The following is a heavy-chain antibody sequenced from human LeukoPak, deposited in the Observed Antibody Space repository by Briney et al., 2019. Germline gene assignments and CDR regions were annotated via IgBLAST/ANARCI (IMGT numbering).Heavy chain of an antibody. J-gene: IGHJ4*02. CDR2: ISAYNGNP. CDR1: GYTFTSYG. V-gene: IGHV1-18*01. D-gene: IGHD3-3*01. CDR3: ARALSDDFWSAYQDY. Sequence: ASVKVSCRASGYTFTSYGISWVRQAPGQGLEWMGWISAYNGNPNYAQKLQGRLTMTTDTSTSTAYMEVRSLRSDDTAVYYCARALSDDFWSAYQDYWGQGTLVTVSS.